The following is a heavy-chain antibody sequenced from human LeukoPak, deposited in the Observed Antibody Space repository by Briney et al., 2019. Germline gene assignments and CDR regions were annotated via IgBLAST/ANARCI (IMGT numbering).Heavy chain of an antibody. J-gene: IGHJ4*02. CDR3: AREGYYSSGSPPSLYFDY. CDR2: TSSDLNVK. D-gene: IGHD3-10*01. CDR1: GFTFRNYV. Sequence: GGSLRLSCAASGFTFRNYVIHWVRQAPGEGLEWVAVTSSDLNVKLYADSVKGRFTISRDNSRSTLYLQMNSLRPEDTAIYYCAREGYYSSGSPPSLYFDYWGQGTLVTVSS. V-gene: IGHV3-30-3*01.